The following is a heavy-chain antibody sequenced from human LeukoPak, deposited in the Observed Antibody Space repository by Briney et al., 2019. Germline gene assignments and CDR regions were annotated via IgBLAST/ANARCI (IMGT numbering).Heavy chain of an antibody. D-gene: IGHD5-18*01. J-gene: IGHJ4*02. CDR3: TREGYSSPDY. Sequence: TPSETLSLTCIVSGDSISTTTYYWARVRQPPGRGLEWIGSIYKTGNTHYSPPLKSRLTISVDTYENQFSLKLSSVTAADTAVYYCTREGYSSPDYPGQGTPGTVSA. CDR2: IYKTGNT. V-gene: IGHV4-39*02. CDR1: GDSISTTTYY.